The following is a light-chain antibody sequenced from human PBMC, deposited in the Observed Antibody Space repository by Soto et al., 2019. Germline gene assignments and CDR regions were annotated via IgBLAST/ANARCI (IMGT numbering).Light chain of an antibody. CDR2: XXX. Sequence: QSAVTQPPSASGTPGQRVTISCSGSRSNIGSNTVNWYQQLPGTAPKLLXYXXXQRXXXXXXXXXXSKSGTSASLAISGLXXXXXXXXXXVAWDDSLNGRVFGGGTKLTVL. V-gene: IGLV1-44*01. CDR1: RSNIGSNT. CDR3: VAWDDSLNGRV. J-gene: IGLJ2*01.